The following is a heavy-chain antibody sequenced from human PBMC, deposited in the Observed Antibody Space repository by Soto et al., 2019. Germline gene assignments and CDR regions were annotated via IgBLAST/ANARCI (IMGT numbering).Heavy chain of an antibody. J-gene: IGHJ4*02. CDR3: ARDSRYCSSTSCYDY. V-gene: IGHV1-18*01. Sequence: VKVSCKASGYTFTSYGISWVRQAPGQGLEWMGWISAYNGNTNYAQKLQGRVTMTTDTSTSTAYMELRSLRSDDTAVYYCARDSRYCSSTSCYDYWGQGTLVTVSS. D-gene: IGHD2-2*01. CDR2: ISAYNGNT. CDR1: GYTFTSYG.